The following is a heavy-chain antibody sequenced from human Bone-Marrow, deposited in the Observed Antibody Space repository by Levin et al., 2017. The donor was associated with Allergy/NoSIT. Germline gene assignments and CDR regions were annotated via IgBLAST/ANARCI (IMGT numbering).Heavy chain of an antibody. J-gene: IGHJ4*02. Sequence: GGSLRLSCAASGFTFSSYGMHWVRQAPGKGLEWVAVISYDGNDKYYADSVKGRFTISRDNSKNTLFLQMNSLRAEDTAVYYCAKVPTRSGGYDDYWGQGTLVTVSS. D-gene: IGHD2-15*01. CDR1: GFTFSSYG. V-gene: IGHV3-30*18. CDR2: ISYDGNDK. CDR3: AKVPTRSGGYDDY.